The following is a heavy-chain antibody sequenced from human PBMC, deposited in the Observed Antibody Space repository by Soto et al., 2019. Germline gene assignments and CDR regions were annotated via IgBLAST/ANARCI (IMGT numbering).Heavy chain of an antibody. CDR1: GGTFSSYA. CDR2: IIPIFGTA. D-gene: IGHD2-2*02. V-gene: IGHV1-69*06. CDR3: ARVLGYCSSTSCYIVDYYYGMDV. J-gene: IGHJ6*02. Sequence: ASVKVSCKASGGTFSSYAISWVRQAPGQGLEWMGGIIPIFGTANYAQKFQGRVTITADKSTSTAYMELSSLRSEDTAVYYCARVLGYCSSTSCYIVDYYYGMDVWGQGTTVTVSS.